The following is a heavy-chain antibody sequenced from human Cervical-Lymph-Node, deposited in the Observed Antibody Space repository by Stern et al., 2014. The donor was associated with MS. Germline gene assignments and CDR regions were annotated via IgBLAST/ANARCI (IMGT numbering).Heavy chain of an antibody. CDR2: LYWDDDK. Sequence: QVTLRESGPTLVKPTQTLTLTCTFSGFSLSTNGVGVGWIRHPPGKTLEWRAVLYWDDDKRYSPSLKSRLTITKDTPKNQVVLIMTNMDPVDTATYYCAHRYSNYSGSGNYYKKQFDPWGQGTLVTVSS. CDR3: AHRYSNYSGSGNYYKKQFDP. V-gene: IGHV2-5*02. CDR1: GFSLSTNGVG. D-gene: IGHD3-10*01. J-gene: IGHJ5*02.